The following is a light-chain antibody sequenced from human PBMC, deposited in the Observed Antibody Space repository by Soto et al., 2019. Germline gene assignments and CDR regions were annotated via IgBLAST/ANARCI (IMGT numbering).Light chain of an antibody. J-gene: IGKJ1*01. V-gene: IGKV1-39*01. Sequence: DIQMTQSPSTLSASVGDRVTITCRASQSISNWLAWYQQKPGKAPNVLIYAASSLQSGVPSRFSGSGSGTDFTLTISSLQPEDFATYYCQQSYSTLWTFGQGTKVEIK. CDR2: AAS. CDR1: QSISNW. CDR3: QQSYSTLWT.